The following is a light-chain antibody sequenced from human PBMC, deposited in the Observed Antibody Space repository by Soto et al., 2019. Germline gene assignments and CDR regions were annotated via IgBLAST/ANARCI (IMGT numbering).Light chain of an antibody. V-gene: IGLV1-51*01. Sequence: QSVLTQPPSVSAAPGQKVTISCSGIRSSIGSGYVSWYQQFPGTAPKLLIYDNDKRPSGIPDRFSASKSGTSATLGITGLQTGDEADYYCGTWDTSLSAGVFGGGTKLTVL. CDR2: DND. J-gene: IGLJ2*01. CDR1: RSSIGSGY. CDR3: GTWDTSLSAGV.